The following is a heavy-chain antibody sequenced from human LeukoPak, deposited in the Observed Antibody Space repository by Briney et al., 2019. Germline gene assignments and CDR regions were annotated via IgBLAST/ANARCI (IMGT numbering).Heavy chain of an antibody. J-gene: IGHJ4*02. CDR3: ARDLGGSYYDY. Sequence: PSETLSLTCTVSGGSLSSGSYYWSWVRQPPGKGLEWVGYIYYSGSTNYNPSLKSRVTISVDTSKNQFSLKLSSVTAADTAVYYCARDLGGSYYDYWGQGTLVTVSS. D-gene: IGHD1-26*01. V-gene: IGHV4-61*01. CDR1: GGSLSSGSYY. CDR2: IYYSGST.